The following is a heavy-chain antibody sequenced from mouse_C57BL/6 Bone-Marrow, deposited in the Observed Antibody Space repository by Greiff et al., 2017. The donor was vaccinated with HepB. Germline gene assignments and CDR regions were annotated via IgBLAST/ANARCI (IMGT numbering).Heavy chain of an antibody. J-gene: IGHJ4*01. CDR3: ARGEYGSSFSAMDY. Sequence: VHVKQSGPELVKPGASVKIPCKASGYTFTDYNMDWVKQSHGKSLEWIGDINPNNGGTIYNQKFKGKATLTVDKSSSTAYMELRSLTSEDTAVYYCARGEYGSSFSAMDYWGTGTSVTVSS. D-gene: IGHD1-1*01. CDR2: INPNNGGT. V-gene: IGHV1-18*01. CDR1: GYTFTDYN.